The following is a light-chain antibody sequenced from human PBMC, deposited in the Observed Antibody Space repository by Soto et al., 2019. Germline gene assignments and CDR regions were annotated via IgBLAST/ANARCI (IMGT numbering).Light chain of an antibody. V-gene: IGKV3-11*01. Sequence: EIVLTQSPATLSLSPGERATLSCRASQSVSSYLAWYQQKPAQAPGLLIYDASNRATGIPARFSGSGSGTDFTLTISSLEPEDFAVYYCQQRSNWPLTFGGGTKVEIK. J-gene: IGKJ4*01. CDR1: QSVSSY. CDR3: QQRSNWPLT. CDR2: DAS.